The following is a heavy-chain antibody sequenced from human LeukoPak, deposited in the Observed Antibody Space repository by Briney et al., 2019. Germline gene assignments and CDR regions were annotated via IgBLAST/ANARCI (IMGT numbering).Heavy chain of an antibody. Sequence: PGGSLRLSCAASGFTFSSYAMSWVRHAPGKGLEWVSGISGSDDSTYYADSVKGRFTISRDNSKNTLFLQMHSLRAEDTDLYYCAKAGHSSSWAWADYWGQGTLVTVCS. V-gene: IGHV3-23*01. CDR2: ISGSDDST. D-gene: IGHD6-13*01. J-gene: IGHJ4*02. CDR3: AKAGHSSSWAWADY. CDR1: GFTFSSYA.